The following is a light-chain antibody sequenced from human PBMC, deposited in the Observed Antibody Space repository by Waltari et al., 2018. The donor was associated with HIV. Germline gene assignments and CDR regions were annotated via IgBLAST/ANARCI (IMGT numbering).Light chain of an antibody. CDR2: DAS. V-gene: IGKV3-11*01. Sequence: EIVLTQSPATLSLSPGERATLSCRASQSVSTYLAWYQQKPGQAPRLLIYDASNRDTGIPARFSGSGSGTEFTLTISSLEPEDFGVYYCQQRSKWPLTFGGGTKVEIK. CDR1: QSVSTY. J-gene: IGKJ4*01. CDR3: QQRSKWPLT.